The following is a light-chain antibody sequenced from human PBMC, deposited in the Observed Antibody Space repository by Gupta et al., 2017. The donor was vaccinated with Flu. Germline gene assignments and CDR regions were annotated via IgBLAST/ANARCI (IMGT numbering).Light chain of an antibody. J-gene: IGLJ1*01. CDR3: SSFTSRTGIGV. CDR2: QVS. CDR1: NSDVAGYGY. V-gene: IGLV2-14*01. Sequence: ITIYSTGTNSDVAGYGYVYWYHQRPGKAPKLIIYQVSGRPSGISNRFSASKSGNTAALTIXGXQSEDEXDYYCSSFTSRTGIGVFGTGTRVTVL.